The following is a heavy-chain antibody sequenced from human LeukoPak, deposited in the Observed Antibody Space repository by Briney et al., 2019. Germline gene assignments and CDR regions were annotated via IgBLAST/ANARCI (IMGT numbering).Heavy chain of an antibody. Sequence: PGGSLRLSCAASGFTFSSYAMSWVRQAPGKGLEWVSAISGSGRSTYYADSVKGRFTISRDNSKNTLYLQMNSLRAEDTAVYYCANGYGSGRSIAIYYYGMDVWGQGTTVTVSS. CDR3: ANGYGSGRSIAIYYYGMDV. D-gene: IGHD3-10*01. CDR1: GFTFSSYA. J-gene: IGHJ6*02. CDR2: ISGSGRST. V-gene: IGHV3-23*01.